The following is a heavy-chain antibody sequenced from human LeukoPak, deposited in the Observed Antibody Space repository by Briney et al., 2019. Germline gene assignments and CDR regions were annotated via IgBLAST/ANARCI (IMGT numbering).Heavy chain of an antibody. V-gene: IGHV4-38-2*02. D-gene: IGHD3-3*01. CDR1: GYPISSGYY. Sequence: PSETLSLTCAVSGYPISSGYYWGWIRQPPGKGLEWIGRIYHSGSTYYNPSLKSRVTISVDTSKNQFSLQLSSVTAADTAVYYCARERFLEWLLSGYFDYWGQGTLVTVSS. J-gene: IGHJ4*02. CDR3: ARERFLEWLLSGYFDY. CDR2: IYHSGST.